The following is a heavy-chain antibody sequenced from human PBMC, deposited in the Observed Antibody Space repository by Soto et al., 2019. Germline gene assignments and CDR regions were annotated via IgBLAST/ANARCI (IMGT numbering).Heavy chain of an antibody. J-gene: IGHJ5*01. V-gene: IGHV1-3*01. CDR2: INAGNGNT. Sequence: ASLKVSCKASGYTFTSYAMHWVLQAPGQRLEWMGWINAGNGNTKYSQKFQGRVTITRDTSASTAYMELSSLRSEDTAVYYCARDGFGFRYFAWRQGLDPWGQGTLVTVSS. D-gene: IGHD3-9*01. CDR3: ARDGFGFRYFAWRQGLDP. CDR1: GYTFTSYA.